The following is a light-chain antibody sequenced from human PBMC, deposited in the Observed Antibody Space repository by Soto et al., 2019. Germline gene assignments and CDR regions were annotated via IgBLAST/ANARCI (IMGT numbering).Light chain of an antibody. CDR2: KAS. V-gene: IGKV1-5*03. Sequence: DIQMTQSPSTLSASVGDRVTITCRASQTIDSWLAWYQQRPGKPPKLLIYKASTLASGVPSRFSGSGSGTEFTLTISSLQPDDFATYYCQQYNNYSRTFGQGTKVDIK. J-gene: IGKJ1*01. CDR1: QTIDSW. CDR3: QQYNNYSRT.